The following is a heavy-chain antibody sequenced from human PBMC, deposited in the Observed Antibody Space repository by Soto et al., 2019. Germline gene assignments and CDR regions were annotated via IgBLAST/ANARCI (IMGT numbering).Heavy chain of an antibody. CDR1: GYIFNNYG. Sequence: QVQLVQSGAEVQKPGASVKVSCKTSGYIFNNYGISWVRQAPGQGLEWMGWIYSKEGKINFAQKFQGRVTMTTDTSTSTAYIELRSLRFDDSAVYFCVRDIDFDIDFWGQGTLVTVSS. V-gene: IGHV1-18*01. J-gene: IGHJ4*02. CDR3: VRDIDFDIDF. D-gene: IGHD3-9*01. CDR2: IYSKEGKI.